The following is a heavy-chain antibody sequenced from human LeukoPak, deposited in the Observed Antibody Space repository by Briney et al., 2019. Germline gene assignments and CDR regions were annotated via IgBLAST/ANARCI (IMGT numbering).Heavy chain of an antibody. CDR3: AKGAAAGKVDWFDP. CDR1: GFTFNNYA. V-gene: IGHV3-23*01. J-gene: IGHJ5*02. CDR2: ISGSGGTT. D-gene: IGHD6-13*01. Sequence: GGSLRLSCAASGFTFNNYAMSWVRQAPGKGLEWVSAISGSGGTTYYADSVKGRFTISRDNSKNTLYLQMNSLRAEDTAVYYCAKGAAAGKVDWFDPWGQGTLVTVSS.